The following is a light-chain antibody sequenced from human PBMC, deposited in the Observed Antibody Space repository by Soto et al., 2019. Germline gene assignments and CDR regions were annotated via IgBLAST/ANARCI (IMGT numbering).Light chain of an antibody. CDR1: SSDVGGYNY. J-gene: IGLJ1*01. CDR2: EVT. V-gene: IGLV2-14*01. CDR3: SSYTSTSTLHYV. Sequence: QSVLTQPASVSGSPGQSITISCTGTSSDVGGYNYVSWYQQHPGKAPKLMIYEVTNRPSGVSYRFSGSKSGNTASLTISGLQAEDEADYFCSSYTSTSTLHYVFGTGTKLTVL.